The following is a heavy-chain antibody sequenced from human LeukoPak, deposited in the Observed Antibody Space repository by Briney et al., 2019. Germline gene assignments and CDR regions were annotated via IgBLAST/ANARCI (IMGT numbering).Heavy chain of an antibody. Sequence: KPGGSLRLSCAAPGFTFRDSYMSWIRKSPGKGLEWVSYISSSATTIYYADSVKGRFTTSRDNAKNSLYLQIKSLRPQETAVYYWGRDVLGSTWDQGAFDIWGQGTMVTVSS. D-gene: IGHD6-13*01. J-gene: IGHJ3*02. CDR3: GRDVLGSTWDQGAFDI. CDR2: ISSSATTI. CDR1: GFTFRDSY. V-gene: IGHV3-11*01.